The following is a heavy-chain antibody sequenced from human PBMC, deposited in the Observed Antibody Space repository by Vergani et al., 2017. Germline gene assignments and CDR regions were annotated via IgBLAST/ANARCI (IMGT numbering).Heavy chain of an antibody. CDR2: IYDSGST. V-gene: IGHV4-39*01. CDR1: GGSISSSSYN. CDR3: ARSDRTITRYFQH. J-gene: IGHJ1*01. Sequence: QLQLQESGPGLVKPSETLSLTCTVSGGSISSSSYNWGWIRQPPGKGLEWIGSIYDSGSTYYNPSLKSRVTISVDTSKNQFSLKLSSVTAADTAVYYCARSDRTITRYFQHWGQGTLVTVSS. D-gene: IGHD1-14*01.